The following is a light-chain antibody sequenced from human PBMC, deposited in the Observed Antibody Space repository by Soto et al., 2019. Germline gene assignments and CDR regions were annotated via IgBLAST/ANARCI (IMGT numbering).Light chain of an antibody. CDR1: QSISSW. J-gene: IGKJ2*01. CDR2: DAF. Sequence: DIQMTQSPSTLSASVGDRVTITCRASQSISSWLAWYRQKPGKAPKLLIYDAFSLESGVPSRFSGSGSGTEFTLTISSLQPDDFATYYCQHYNSYSNTFGQGTKVDIK. V-gene: IGKV1-5*01. CDR3: QHYNSYSNT.